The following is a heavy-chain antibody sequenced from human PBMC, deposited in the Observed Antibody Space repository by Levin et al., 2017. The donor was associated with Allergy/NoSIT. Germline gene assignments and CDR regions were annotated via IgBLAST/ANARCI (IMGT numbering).Heavy chain of an antibody. D-gene: IGHD3-10*01. Sequence: PGGSLRLSCTASGFTFTSNWMRWVRQAPGKGLEWVADIPRDENEQYYVYSVKGRFTNTRDKGKNSTELQMSSLRAEGTAVYYCVRDQSWASYNWGQGRMVTVSS. CDR3: VRDQSWASYN. V-gene: IGHV3-7*01. J-gene: IGHJ3*01. CDR2: IPRDENEQ. CDR1: GFTFTSNW.